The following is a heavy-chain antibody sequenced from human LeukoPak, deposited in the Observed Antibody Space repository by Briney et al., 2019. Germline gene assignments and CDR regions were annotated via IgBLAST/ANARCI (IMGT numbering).Heavy chain of an antibody. V-gene: IGHV3-21*01. Sequence: GSLRLSCAASGFTFSSYSMNWVRQAPGKGLEWVSSISSSSSYIYYADSVKGRFTISRDNAKNSLYLQMNSLRAEDTAVYYCARDSYCTNGVCYGLYFDLWGRGALVTVSS. J-gene: IGHJ2*01. CDR3: ARDSYCTNGVCYGLYFDL. CDR2: ISSSSSYI. CDR1: GFTFSSYS. D-gene: IGHD2-8*01.